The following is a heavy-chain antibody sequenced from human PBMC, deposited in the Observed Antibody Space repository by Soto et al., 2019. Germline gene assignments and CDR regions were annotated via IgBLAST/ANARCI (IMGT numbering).Heavy chain of an antibody. J-gene: IGHJ3*02. CDR2: IYYSGST. CDR1: GDSISDDTYY. V-gene: IGHV4-39*07. CDR3: ARVWGGAFDI. Sequence: SETLSLSCTVSGDSISDDTYYWGWIRQPPGKGLEWIGSIYYSGSTYYNPSLKSRVTMSVDTSKNQFSLKLSSVTAADTAVYYCARVWGGAFDIWGQGTMVTVSS. D-gene: IGHD3-10*01.